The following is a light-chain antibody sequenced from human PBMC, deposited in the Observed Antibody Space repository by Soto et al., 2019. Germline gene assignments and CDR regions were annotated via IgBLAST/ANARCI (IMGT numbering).Light chain of an antibody. Sequence: EIVMTQSPATLSVSPGERATLSCRASQSVSSNLAWYQQKPGQPPRLLIYDASARATGIPARFGGSWSGTEFTLTISSLQSEDFAVYYCQQYDNWPRTFGQGTKVEIK. J-gene: IGKJ1*01. CDR1: QSVSSN. V-gene: IGKV3-15*01. CDR2: DAS. CDR3: QQYDNWPRT.